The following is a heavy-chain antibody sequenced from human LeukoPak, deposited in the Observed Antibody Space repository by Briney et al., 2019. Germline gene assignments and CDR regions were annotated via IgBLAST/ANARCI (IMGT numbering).Heavy chain of an antibody. V-gene: IGHV3-21*01. CDR3: ARADTMIVVAAAFDI. Sequence: PGGSLRLSCAASGFTFSSYSMNWVRQAPGQGLEWVSSIISSSSYIYYADSVKGRFTISRDNAKNSLYLQMNSLRAEDTAVYYCARADTMIVVAAAFDIWGQGTMVTVSS. CDR1: GFTFSSYS. CDR2: IISSSSYI. D-gene: IGHD3-22*01. J-gene: IGHJ3*02.